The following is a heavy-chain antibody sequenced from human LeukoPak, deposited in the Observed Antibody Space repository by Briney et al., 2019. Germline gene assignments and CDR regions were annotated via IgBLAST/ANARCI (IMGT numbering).Heavy chain of an antibody. CDR3: AKAVVPAAIPGAPDY. V-gene: IGHV3-23*01. D-gene: IGHD2-2*02. CDR1: GFTFSSYA. J-gene: IGHJ4*02. Sequence: GGSLRLSCAASGFTFSSYAMRWVRQAPGKGLEWVSAISGSGGSTYYADSVKGRFTISRDNSKNTLYLQMNSLRAEDTAVYYYAKAVVPAAIPGAPDYWGQGTLVTVSS. CDR2: ISGSGGST.